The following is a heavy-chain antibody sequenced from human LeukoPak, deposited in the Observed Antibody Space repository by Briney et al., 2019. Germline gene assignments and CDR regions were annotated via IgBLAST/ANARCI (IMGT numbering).Heavy chain of an antibody. Sequence: GGSLRLSCAVSGFTFSSYEMNWVRQAPGKGLEWVSYISSSGDTIYSADSVKGRFTISRDNAKNLLYLQMNSLRAEDTAVYYCARDYSAAGDYWGQGTLVTVSS. V-gene: IGHV3-48*03. J-gene: IGHJ4*02. CDR2: ISSSGDTI. D-gene: IGHD6-13*01. CDR3: ARDYSAAGDY. CDR1: GFTFSSYE.